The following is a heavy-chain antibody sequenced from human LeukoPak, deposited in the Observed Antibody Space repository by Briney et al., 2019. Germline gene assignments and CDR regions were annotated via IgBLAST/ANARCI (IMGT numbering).Heavy chain of an antibody. V-gene: IGHV3-23*01. D-gene: IGHD3-22*01. CDR2: ISTSGGST. CDR3: AKSRGAINDVFDI. Sequence: PGGSLRLSCAAAGFSFSSFAMSWVRQAQGKGLEWVSGISTSGGSTYYADSVKGRFTISRDNSKNTLYVQMSSLRAEDRAEYYCAKSRGAINDVFDIWGQGTMVTVSA. J-gene: IGHJ3*02. CDR1: GFSFSSFA.